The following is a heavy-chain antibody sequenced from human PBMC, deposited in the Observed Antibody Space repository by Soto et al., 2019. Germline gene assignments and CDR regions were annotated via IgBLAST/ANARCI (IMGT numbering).Heavy chain of an antibody. CDR1: GGTFSSYA. CDR2: IIPIFGTA. V-gene: IGHV1-69*01. D-gene: IGHD2-15*01. J-gene: IGHJ6*02. Sequence: QVQLVQSGAEVKKPGSSVKISCKASGGTFSSYAISWVRQAPGQGLEWMGGIIPIFGTANYAQKFQGRVTITADESTSTAYMELSSLRSEDTAVYYCARAPTRVRGLPNTAYYYYGMDVWGQGTTVTVSS. CDR3: ARAPTRVRGLPNTAYYYYGMDV.